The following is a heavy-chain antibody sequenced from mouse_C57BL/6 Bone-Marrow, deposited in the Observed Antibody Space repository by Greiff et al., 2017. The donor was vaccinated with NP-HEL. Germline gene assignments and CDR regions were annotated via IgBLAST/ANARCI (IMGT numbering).Heavy chain of an antibody. CDR3: ARGGTGRGAWFAY. D-gene: IGHD4-1*01. CDR2: IYPRSGNT. J-gene: IGHJ3*01. CDR1: GYTFTSYG. V-gene: IGHV1-81*01. Sequence: QVQLQQSGAELARPGASVKLSCKASGYTFTSYGISWVKQRTGQGLEWIGEIYPRSGNTYYNEKFKGKATLTADKSSSTAYMELRSLTSEDSAVYFCARGGTGRGAWFAYWGQGTLVTVSA.